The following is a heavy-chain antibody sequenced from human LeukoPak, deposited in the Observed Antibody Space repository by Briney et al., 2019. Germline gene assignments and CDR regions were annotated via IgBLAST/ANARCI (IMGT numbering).Heavy chain of an antibody. V-gene: IGHV1-3*01. CDR1: GYTFTAHA. CDR3: ASKPRGESRPFEY. CDR2: INVDNGDT. Sequence: ATVKVSCEASGYTFTAHAVHWVRQAPGQRLEWMGWINVDNGDTGYSQKFQGRVTITSDTSASTGYMEMISLISEDTAVYYCASKPRGESRPFEYWGQGTLVTVSS. D-gene: IGHD3-16*01. J-gene: IGHJ4*02.